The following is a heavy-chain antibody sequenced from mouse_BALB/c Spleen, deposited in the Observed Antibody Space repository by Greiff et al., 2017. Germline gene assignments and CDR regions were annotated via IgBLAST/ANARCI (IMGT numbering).Heavy chain of an antibody. CDR1: GFTFSSYT. CDR2: ISSGGSYT. J-gene: IGHJ2*01. CDR3: TRGTTVVATDFDY. D-gene: IGHD1-1*01. Sequence: VQLKESGGGLVKPGGSLKLSCAASGFTFSSYTMSWVRQTPEKRLEWVATISSGGSYTYYPDSVKGRFTISRDNAKNTLYLQMSSLKSEDTAMYYCTRGTTVVATDFDYWGQGTTLTVSS. V-gene: IGHV5-6-4*01.